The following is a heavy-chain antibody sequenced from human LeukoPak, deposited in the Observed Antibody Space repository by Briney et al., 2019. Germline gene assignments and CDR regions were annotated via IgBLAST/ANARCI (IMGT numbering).Heavy chain of an antibody. V-gene: IGHV3-11*01. Sequence: GGSLRLSCAASGFTFSDYYMSWIRQAPGKGLEWVSYISGSSSVIYYADSVKGRFTISRDNAKNSLYLQMNSLRSDDTAVYYCARDEGYAFDIWGQGTMVTVSS. CDR2: ISGSSSVI. CDR1: GFTFSDYY. CDR3: ARDEGYAFDI. D-gene: IGHD5-18*01. J-gene: IGHJ3*02.